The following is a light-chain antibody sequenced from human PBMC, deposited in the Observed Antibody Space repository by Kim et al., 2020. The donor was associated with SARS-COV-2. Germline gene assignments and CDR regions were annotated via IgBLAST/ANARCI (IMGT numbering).Light chain of an antibody. CDR1: SLRTYF. Sequence: LGHTVRITCQGGSLRTYFGPWYQQRPGQPPILLGFNDQNRPSGIPARFSASRSGNTTSLTITGAQAQDEGDYYCSSRDTSGDHPVIFGGGTQLTVL. J-gene: IGLJ2*01. CDR3: SSRDTSGDHPVI. V-gene: IGLV3-19*01. CDR2: NDQ.